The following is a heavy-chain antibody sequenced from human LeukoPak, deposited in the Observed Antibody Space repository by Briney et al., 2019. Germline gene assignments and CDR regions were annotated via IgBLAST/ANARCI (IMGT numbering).Heavy chain of an antibody. CDR2: SYSGGSS. J-gene: IGHJ3*02. CDR1: GFTVSSNY. V-gene: IGHV3-53*01. CDR3: ARGGSYLSAFDI. D-gene: IGHD3-16*02. Sequence: GGSLRLSCAATGFTVSSNYMSWVRQAPGKGLEWVSVSYSGGSSYYADSVKGRFTISRDNSKNTLYLQMNSLRAEDTAVYYCARGGSYLSAFDIWGQGTMVTVSS.